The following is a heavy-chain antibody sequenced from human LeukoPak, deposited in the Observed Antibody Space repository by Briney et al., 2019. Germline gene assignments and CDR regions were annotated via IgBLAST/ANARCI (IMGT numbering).Heavy chain of an antibody. CDR1: GGSNSSYY. CDR3: ARAYCSSTSCYFLDY. D-gene: IGHD2-2*01. J-gene: IGHJ4*02. CDR2: IYYSGST. Sequence: PSETLSLTCTVSGGSNSSYYWSWIRQPPGKGLEWIGYIYYSGSTNYNPSLKSRVTISVDTSKNQFSLKLSSVTAADTAVYYCARAYCSSTSCYFLDYWGQGTLVTVSS. V-gene: IGHV4-59*01.